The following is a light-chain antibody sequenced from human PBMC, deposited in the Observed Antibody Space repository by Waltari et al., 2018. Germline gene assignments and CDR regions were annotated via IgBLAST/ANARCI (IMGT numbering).Light chain of an antibody. Sequence: SCKGSRVVKSYSAWCHQESGQAPRLLIYGGSPRATGIPPSFGGSGSVTEFTLTISSLQSADFAVYYCQQYTNWPYTFGQGTRLETK. J-gene: IGKJ2*01. V-gene: IGKV3-15*01. CDR2: GGS. CDR1: RVVKSY. CDR3: QQYTNWPYT.